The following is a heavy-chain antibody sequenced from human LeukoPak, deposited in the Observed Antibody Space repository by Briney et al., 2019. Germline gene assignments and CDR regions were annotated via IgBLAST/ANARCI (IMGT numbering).Heavy chain of an antibody. CDR1: GGSISSYY. D-gene: IGHD3-10*01. CDR3: ARRHGSGSYAWFDP. Sequence: SETLSLTCTVSGGSISSYYWSWIRQPPGKGLEWIGYIYYSGSTNYNPSLKSRVTISVDTSKNQFSLKLSSVTAADTAVYYCARRHGSGSYAWFDPWGQGTLVTVSS. J-gene: IGHJ5*02. V-gene: IGHV4-59*08. CDR2: IYYSGST.